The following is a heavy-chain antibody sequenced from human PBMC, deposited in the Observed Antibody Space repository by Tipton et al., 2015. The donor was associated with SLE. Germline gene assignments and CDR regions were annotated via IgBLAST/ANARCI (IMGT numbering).Heavy chain of an antibody. V-gene: IGHV4-34*01. CDR3: TMRRPQVWSFDY. CDR1: GWSLREYH. D-gene: IGHD3-3*01. J-gene: IGHJ4*02. CDR2: ITLGGAT. Sequence: GLVKPSETLSLTCAVYGWSLREYHWSWVRQAPGKGPEWIGGITLGGATDYNPSLKSRVVISVDTSKNHFSLRLSSLTAADTAVYYCTMRRPQVWSFDYWGQGNLLTVSS.